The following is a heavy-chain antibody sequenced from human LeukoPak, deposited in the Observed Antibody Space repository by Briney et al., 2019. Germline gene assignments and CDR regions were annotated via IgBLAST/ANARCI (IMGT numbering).Heavy chain of an antibody. J-gene: IGHJ4*02. CDR3: ARAGSGYYYGPGLYYFDY. Sequence: SETLSLTCAVYGGSFSGYYWSWIRQPPGKGLEWIGEINHSGSTNYNPSLKSRVTISVDTSKNQFSLKLSSVTAADTAVYHCARAGSGYYYGPGLYYFDYWGQGTLVTVSS. D-gene: IGHD3-22*01. V-gene: IGHV4-34*01. CDR2: INHSGST. CDR1: GGSFSGYY.